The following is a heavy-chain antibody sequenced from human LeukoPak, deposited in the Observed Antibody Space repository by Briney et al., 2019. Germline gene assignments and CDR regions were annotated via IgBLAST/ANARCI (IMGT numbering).Heavy chain of an antibody. CDR2: ISYDGSNK. Sequence: GGSLRLSCAASGFTFSSYAMHWVRQAPGKGLEWVAVISYDGSNKYYADSVKGRFTISRDNSKNTVYLQMNSLRVEDTAVYYCAGEEDLRELRGGREFFQYWGQGTLVTVSS. CDR3: AGEEDLRELRGGREFFQY. V-gene: IGHV3-30-3*01. J-gene: IGHJ1*01. CDR1: GFTFSSYA. D-gene: IGHD3-10*01.